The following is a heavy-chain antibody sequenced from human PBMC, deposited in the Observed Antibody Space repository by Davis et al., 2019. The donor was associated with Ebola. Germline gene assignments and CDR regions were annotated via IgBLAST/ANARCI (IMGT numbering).Heavy chain of an antibody. V-gene: IGHV4-59*01. Sequence: SETLSLTCTVSGGSFSTYYWSWVRQLPGKGLEWGGSIYYSGTTHYNPSLRGRVTISVDTSKEHFSLKLGSVTAADTAVYYCARGSQWLGPDYWGQGTLVTVSS. CDR2: IYYSGTT. J-gene: IGHJ4*02. CDR3: ARGSQWLGPDY. D-gene: IGHD6-19*01. CDR1: GGSFSTYY.